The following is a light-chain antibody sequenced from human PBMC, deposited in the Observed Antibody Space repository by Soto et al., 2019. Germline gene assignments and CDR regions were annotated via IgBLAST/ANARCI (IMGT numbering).Light chain of an antibody. Sequence: TQMSQPPSTLSASEGDCVTIYCRPSQSVSIWLAWYRQKPGRAPKLLIYKSSILESGVPSRFSGSGSGTEFTLTINCLQPEDFAPYCSQQRNSDTLVTFRQGTRLEIK. CDR1: QSVSIW. V-gene: IGKV1-5*03. CDR3: QQRNSDTLVT. J-gene: IGKJ5*01. CDR2: KSS.